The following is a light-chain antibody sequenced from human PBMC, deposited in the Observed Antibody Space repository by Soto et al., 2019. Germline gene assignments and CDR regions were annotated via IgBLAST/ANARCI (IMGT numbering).Light chain of an antibody. CDR2: GAS. Sequence: EIVLTQSPGTLSLSPGERATLSCRASQSVSSSYLAWYQQKPGQAPRLLIYGASSRATDIPDRFSGSGSGTDFTLNISRLEPEDFAVYYCQQYGSSLTVGGGTKVEIK. CDR1: QSVSSSY. CDR3: QQYGSSLT. V-gene: IGKV3-20*01. J-gene: IGKJ4*01.